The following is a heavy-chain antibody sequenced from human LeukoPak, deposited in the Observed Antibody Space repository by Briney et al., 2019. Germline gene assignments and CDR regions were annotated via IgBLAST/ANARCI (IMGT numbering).Heavy chain of an antibody. V-gene: IGHV3-66*02. J-gene: IGHJ1*01. CDR2: IYSGGST. CDR1: GFTVSSNY. D-gene: IGHD2-2*01. Sequence: GGSLRLSCAASGFTVSSNYISWVRQAPGKGLEWVSVIYSGGSTYYADSVKGRFTISRDNSKNTLYLQMNSLRAEDTAVYYCARDLYCSSTSCRTSEYFQHWGQGTLVTVSS. CDR3: ARDLYCSSTSCRTSEYFQH.